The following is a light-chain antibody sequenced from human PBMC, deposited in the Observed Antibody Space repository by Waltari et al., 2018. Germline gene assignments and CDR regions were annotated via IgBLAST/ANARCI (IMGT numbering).Light chain of an antibody. V-gene: IGLV3-21*04. CDR2: YDT. CDR1: NIGSRS. Sequence: SYVLTQPPSVSVAPGQTARITCGINNIGSRSVHWCQQRPDQAPVVVIYYDTDRPSGIPERFSGSNSGDTATLTISRVEAGDEADYYCQVWDSSRAQVLFGGGTRLTVL. CDR3: QVWDSSRAQVL. J-gene: IGLJ3*02.